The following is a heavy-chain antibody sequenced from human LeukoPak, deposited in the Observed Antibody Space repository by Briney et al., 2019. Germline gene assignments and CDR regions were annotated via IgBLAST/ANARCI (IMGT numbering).Heavy chain of an antibody. D-gene: IGHD3-22*01. CDR1: GGSINNNNW. Sequence: SETLSLTCAVSGGSINNNNWWSWVRQPPGKGLEWIGEIFHTGSTNYNPSLKSRVTISVDKSKNQFSLKLSSVTAADTAVYYCAREGYYDSSGLGHDAFDIWGQGTMVTVSS. J-gene: IGHJ3*02. CDR2: IFHTGST. CDR3: AREGYYDSSGLGHDAFDI. V-gene: IGHV4-4*02.